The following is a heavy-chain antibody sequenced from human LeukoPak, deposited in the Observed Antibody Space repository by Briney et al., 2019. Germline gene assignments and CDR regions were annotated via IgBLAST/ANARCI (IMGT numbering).Heavy chain of an antibody. Sequence: GGSLRLSCAASGFTFSDYYMSWIRQAPGKGLEWVSYISSSGSTIYYADSVKGRFTISRDNAKNSLYLQMNSLRAEDTDVYYCARALAVAGTDWYFDLWGRGTLVTVSS. CDR3: ARALAVAGTDWYFDL. V-gene: IGHV3-11*04. D-gene: IGHD6-19*01. J-gene: IGHJ2*01. CDR2: ISSSGSTI. CDR1: GFTFSDYY.